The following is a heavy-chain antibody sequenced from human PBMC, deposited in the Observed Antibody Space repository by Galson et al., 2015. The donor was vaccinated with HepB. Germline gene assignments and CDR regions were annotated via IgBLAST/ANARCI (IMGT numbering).Heavy chain of an antibody. CDR1: GYSFTSYW. J-gene: IGHJ4*02. D-gene: IGHD3-22*01. CDR3: ARHDYYDSSGYYSFDY. V-gene: IGHV5-10-1*01. Sequence: QSGAEVKKPGESLRISCKGSGYSFTSYWISWVRQMPGKGLEWMGRIDCSDSYTNYSPSFQGHVTISADKSISTAYLQWSSLKASDTAMYYCARHDYYDSSGYYSFDYWGQGTLVTVSS. CDR2: IDCSDSYT.